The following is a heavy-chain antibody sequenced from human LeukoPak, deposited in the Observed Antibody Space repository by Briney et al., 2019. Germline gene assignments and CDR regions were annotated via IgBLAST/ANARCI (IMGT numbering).Heavy chain of an antibody. CDR2: IIPILGIA. V-gene: IGHV1-69*04. J-gene: IGHJ6*02. CDR3: ASNSGWYSADYYYYGMDV. Sequence: ASVKVSCKASGGTFSSYAISWVRQAPGQGLEWMGRIIPILGIANYAQKFQGRVTITADNSTSTAYMELSSLRSEDTAVYYCASNSGWYSADYYYYGMDVWGQGTTVTVSS. D-gene: IGHD6-19*01. CDR1: GGTFSSYA.